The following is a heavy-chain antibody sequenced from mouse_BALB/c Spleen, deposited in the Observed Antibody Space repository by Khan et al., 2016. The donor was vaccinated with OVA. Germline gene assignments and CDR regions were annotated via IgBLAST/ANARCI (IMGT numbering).Heavy chain of an antibody. V-gene: IGHV1-18*01. J-gene: IGHJ2*01. CDR1: GYTFTDYN. Sequence: VQLQQSGPELVKPGASVKISCKASGYTFTDYNMDWVKQSHGKGLEWIGDINPNNDDTIYNQKLKGKATLTVDKSSSTAYMELRSLTSEDTAVYYCTRGDHGNPFDYWGQGTTLTVSS. CDR2: INPNNDDT. CDR3: TRGDHGNPFDY. D-gene: IGHD1-1*01.